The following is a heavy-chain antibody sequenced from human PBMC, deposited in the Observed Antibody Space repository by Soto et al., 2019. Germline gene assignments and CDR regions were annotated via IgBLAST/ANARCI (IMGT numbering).Heavy chain of an antibody. D-gene: IGHD3-10*01. CDR3: ARSKKPMVRGPITLDFDY. Sequence: ASVKVSCKASGYTFTSYGISWVRQAPGQGLEWMGWISAYNGNTKYSQKFQGRVTITRDTSASTAYMELSSLRSEDTAVYYCARSKKPMVRGPITLDFDYWGQGTLVTVSS. CDR1: GYTFTSYG. J-gene: IGHJ4*02. CDR2: ISAYNGNT. V-gene: IGHV1-18*01.